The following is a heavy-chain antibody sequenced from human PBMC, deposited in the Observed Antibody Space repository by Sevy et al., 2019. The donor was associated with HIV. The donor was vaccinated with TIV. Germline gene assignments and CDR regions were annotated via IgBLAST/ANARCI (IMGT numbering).Heavy chain of an antibody. J-gene: IGHJ4*02. D-gene: IGHD2-8*01. CDR2: LSFSCGKI. CDR3: AREGCTKPHDY. Sequence: GGSLRLSCAASGFTFNIYSMSWVRQTPGKGLEWVATLSFSCGKINHADSVKGRFTMSRDDSKNAVYLQMNNLRVEDTAIYYCAREGCTKPHDYWGQETLGTVSS. V-gene: IGHV3-23*01. CDR1: GFTFNIYS.